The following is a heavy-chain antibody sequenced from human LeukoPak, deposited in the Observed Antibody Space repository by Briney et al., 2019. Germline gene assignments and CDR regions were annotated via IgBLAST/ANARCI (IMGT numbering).Heavy chain of an antibody. Sequence: PGGSLRLSCAASGFTFSSYSMSWVRQAPGKGLEWVSSISTSSSYIYYADSVKGRFTISRDNAKNSLYLQMNSLRAEDTAVYYCASRELYCSSTTCSAPWGQGTLVTVSS. CDR2: ISTSSSYI. CDR3: ASRELYCSSTTCSAP. D-gene: IGHD2-2*01. J-gene: IGHJ5*02. CDR1: GFTFSSYS. V-gene: IGHV3-21*01.